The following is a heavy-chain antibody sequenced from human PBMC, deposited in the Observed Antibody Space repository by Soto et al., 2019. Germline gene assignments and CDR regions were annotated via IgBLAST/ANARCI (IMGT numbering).Heavy chain of an antibody. D-gene: IGHD3-3*01. V-gene: IGHV4-4*07. J-gene: IGHJ4*02. CDR3: ARGGQDFWSGPFDY. Sequence: SESLSLTCTVSCGSISNYFYNWMRRPAGKGLEWIGRIDNSGSTNYNPSLKSRITMSADTSRNQFSLKLNSVTAADKAVYYCARGGQDFWSGPFDYWGKGALVTVSS. CDR2: IDNSGST. CDR1: CGSISNYF.